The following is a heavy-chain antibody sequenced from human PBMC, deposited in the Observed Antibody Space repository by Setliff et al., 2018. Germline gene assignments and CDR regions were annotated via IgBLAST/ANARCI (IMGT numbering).Heavy chain of an antibody. D-gene: IGHD1-26*01. V-gene: IGHV4-61*02. J-gene: IGHJ4*02. CDR3: ARDNTIVGATDY. CDR1: GGPISSGSYY. CDR2: LHTSGST. Sequence: KPSETLSLTCAVSGGPISSGSYYWSWIRQPAGKGLEWVGRLHTSGSTNYNPSLKSRVTISVDTSKNQFSLKVTSVTAADTAVYFCARDNTIVGATDYWGQGTLGTVS.